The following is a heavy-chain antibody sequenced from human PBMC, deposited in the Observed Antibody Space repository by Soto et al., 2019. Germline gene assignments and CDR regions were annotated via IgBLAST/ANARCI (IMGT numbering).Heavy chain of an antibody. V-gene: IGHV3-33*01. J-gene: IGHJ6*02. CDR3: ARGVGGWRIYYYYKGMDV. D-gene: IGHD6-19*01. CDR2: IWYDGSNK. CDR1: GFIFSSYG. Sequence: PGGSLRLSCAASGFIFSSYGMHWVRQAPGKGLEWVAVIWYDGSNKYYADSVKGRFTISRDNSKNTLYLQMNSLRAEDTAVYYCARGVGGWRIYYYYKGMDVWGQGTTVTVSS.